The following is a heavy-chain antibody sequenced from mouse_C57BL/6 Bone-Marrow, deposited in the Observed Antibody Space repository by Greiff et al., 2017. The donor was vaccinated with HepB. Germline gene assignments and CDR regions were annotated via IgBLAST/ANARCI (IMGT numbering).Heavy chain of an antibody. CDR3: ARFDGYPWYFDV. J-gene: IGHJ1*03. D-gene: IGHD2-3*01. CDR2: IDPPDSYT. CDR1: GYTFTSYW. Sequence: QVQLQQPGAELVMPGASVKLSCKASGYTFTSYWMHWVKQRPGQGLEWIGEIDPPDSYTNYNQKFKGKSTLTVDKSSSTAYMQLSSLTSEDSAVYYCARFDGYPWYFDVWGTGTTVTVSS. V-gene: IGHV1-69*01.